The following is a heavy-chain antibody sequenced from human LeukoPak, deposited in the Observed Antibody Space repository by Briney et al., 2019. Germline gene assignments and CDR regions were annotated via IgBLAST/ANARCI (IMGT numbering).Heavy chain of an antibody. CDR3: AGNKNAGIARSYYYYYMDV. D-gene: IGHD1/OR15-1a*01. Sequence: SETLSLTCTVSGYSISSGYYWGWIRQPPGKGLEWIGSIYHSGSTNYNPSLKSRVTISVDTSKNQFSLKLSSVTAADTAVYYCAGNKNAGIARSYYYYYMDVWGKGTTVTISS. CDR2: IYHSGST. CDR1: GYSISSGYY. J-gene: IGHJ6*03. V-gene: IGHV4-38-2*02.